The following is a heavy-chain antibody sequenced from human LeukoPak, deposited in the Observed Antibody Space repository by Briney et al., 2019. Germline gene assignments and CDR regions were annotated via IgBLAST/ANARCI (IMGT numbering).Heavy chain of an antibody. CDR2: INHSGST. D-gene: IGHD3-22*01. V-gene: IGHV4-34*01. Sequence: SETLSLTCTVSGGSIRGYYWSWIRRPPGKGLEGIGEINHSGSTNYNPSLKSRVTISVDTSKNQFSLKLSSVTAADTAVYYCARGYDRGSDYFDYGGQGTLVTVSS. CDR3: ARGYDRGSDYFDY. J-gene: IGHJ4*02. CDR1: GGSIRGYY.